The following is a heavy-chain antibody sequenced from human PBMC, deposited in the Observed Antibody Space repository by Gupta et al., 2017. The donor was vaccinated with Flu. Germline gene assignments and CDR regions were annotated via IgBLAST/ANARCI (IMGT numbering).Heavy chain of an antibody. CDR2: IIPIFGTA. D-gene: IGHD3-3*01. J-gene: IGHJ6*02. CDR3: VFGVVIKALVREYYYYYYGMDV. V-gene: IGHV1-69*01. Sequence: QAPGQGLEWMGGIIPIFGTANYAQKFQGRVTITADESTSTAYMELSSLRSEDTAVYYCVFGVVIKALVREYYYYYYGMDVWGQGTTVTVSS.